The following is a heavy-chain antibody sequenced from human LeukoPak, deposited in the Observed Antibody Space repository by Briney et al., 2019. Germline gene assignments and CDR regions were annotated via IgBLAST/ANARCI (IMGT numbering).Heavy chain of an antibody. CDR2: IYSNGGP. D-gene: IGHD3-10*01. CDR1: GGSISSFY. CDR3: ARHVSGIYGSRGDFDY. V-gene: IGHV4-59*08. J-gene: IGHJ4*02. Sequence: SETLSLTCSVPGGSISSFYWSWIRQPPGKGLEWIGYIYSNGGPYYNPSLKSRFTMSVDTSKNQFYLKLNPVTAADTAVYYCARHVSGIYGSRGDFDYWGQGTLVTVSS.